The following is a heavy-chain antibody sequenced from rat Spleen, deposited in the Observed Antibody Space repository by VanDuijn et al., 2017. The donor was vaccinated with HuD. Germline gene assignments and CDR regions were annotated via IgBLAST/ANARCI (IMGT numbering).Heavy chain of an antibody. CDR1: GLSFSNYD. V-gene: IGHV5-29*01. Sequence: EVQLVESGGGLVQPGRSLKLSCTASGLSFSNYDMAWVRQAPTKGLEWVAAISYDGSSTYYRDSVKGRFTISRDNAKSTLYLQMDSLRSEDMATYYCTRGTYYRHWGQGVMVTVSS. CDR2: ISYDGSST. J-gene: IGHJ2*01. D-gene: IGHD1-12*01. CDR3: TRGTYYRH.